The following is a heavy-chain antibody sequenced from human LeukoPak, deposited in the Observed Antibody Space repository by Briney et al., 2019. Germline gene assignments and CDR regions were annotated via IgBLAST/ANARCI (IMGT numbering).Heavy chain of an antibody. CDR2: IRSKAYGGTT. CDR3: TRDGLPLQDPLFGSGSFSYFFDY. Sequence: GGSLRLSCTASGFTFGDYAMSWVRQAPGKGLEWVGFIRSKAYGGTTEYAESVKGRFTISRDDSKRIGYLQMNSLKTEDTAVYYCTRDGLPLQDPLFGSGSFSYFFDYGAQGTLVSVSS. CDR1: GFTFGDYA. J-gene: IGHJ4*02. D-gene: IGHD2-15*01. V-gene: IGHV3-49*04.